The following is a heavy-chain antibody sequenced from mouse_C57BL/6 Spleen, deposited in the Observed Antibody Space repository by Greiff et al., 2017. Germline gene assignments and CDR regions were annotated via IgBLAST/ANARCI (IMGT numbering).Heavy chain of an antibody. J-gene: IGHJ2*01. CDR3: AIDSSGLYYFDY. CDR2: IDPSDSYT. D-gene: IGHD3-2*02. Sequence: QVQLKESGAELVKPGASVKLSCKASGYTFTSYWMQWVKQRPGQGLEWIGEIDPSDSYTNYNQKFKGKATLTVDTSSSTAYMQLSSLTSEDSAVYYCAIDSSGLYYFDYWGQGTTLTVSS. V-gene: IGHV1-50*01. CDR1: GYTFTSYW.